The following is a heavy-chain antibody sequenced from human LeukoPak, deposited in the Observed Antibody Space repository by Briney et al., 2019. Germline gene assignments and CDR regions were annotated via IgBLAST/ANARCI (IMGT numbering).Heavy chain of an antibody. V-gene: IGHV3-30*18. CDR1: GFTFSSYG. Sequence: GGSLRLSCAASGFTFSSYGMHWVRQAPGKGLKWVAVISYDGSNKYYADSVKGRFTISRDNSKSTLYLQMNSLRAEDTAVYYCAKGGRITMVRGVDYYGMDVWGKGTTVTVSS. CDR2: ISYDGSNK. D-gene: IGHD3-10*01. J-gene: IGHJ6*04. CDR3: AKGGRITMVRGVDYYGMDV.